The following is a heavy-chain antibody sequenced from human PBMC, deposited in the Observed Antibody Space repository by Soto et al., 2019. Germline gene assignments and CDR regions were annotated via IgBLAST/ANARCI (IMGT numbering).Heavy chain of an antibody. J-gene: IGHJ3*02. D-gene: IGHD2-2*01. CDR3: ARDYRDQLLHDASDI. Sequence: GGSLRLSCAASGFTFSDYYMSWIRQAPGKGLEWVSYISSSGSTIYYADSVKGRFTISRDNAKNSLYLQMNSLRAEDTAVYYCARDYRDQLLHDASDIWGQGTMVTVSS. CDR1: GFTFSDYY. V-gene: IGHV3-11*01. CDR2: ISSSGSTI.